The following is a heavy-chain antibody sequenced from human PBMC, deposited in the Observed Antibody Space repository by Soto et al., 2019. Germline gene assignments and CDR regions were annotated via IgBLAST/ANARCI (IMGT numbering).Heavy chain of an antibody. CDR1: GFPFTTYG. V-gene: IGHV3-30*03. CDR2: ISYDGSNK. CDR3: VGGQSYFAY. D-gene: IGHD3-10*01. Sequence: QVQLVESGGGVVQPGRSLRLSCAASGFPFTTYGMHWVREGPGKGLEWVAVISYDGSNKYYADSVKGRFTISRDNSKNTLYLQMNSRSPEDTALNYCVGGQSYFAYRGQGTLVTVSS. J-gene: IGHJ4*02.